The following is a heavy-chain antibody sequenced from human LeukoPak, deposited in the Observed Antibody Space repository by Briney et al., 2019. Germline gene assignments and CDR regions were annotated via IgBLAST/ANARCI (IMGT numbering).Heavy chain of an antibody. J-gene: IGHJ6*03. CDR3: ARDRTGIAVAGTDHYYMDV. CDR2: IYYSGST. CDR1: GGSISSYY. V-gene: IGHV4-59*01. D-gene: IGHD6-19*01. Sequence: SETLSLTCTVSGGSISSYYWSWIRQPPGKGLEWIGYIYYSGSTNYNPSLKSRATISVDTSKNQFSLKLSSVTAADTAVYYCARDRTGIAVAGTDHYYMDVWGKGTAVTISS.